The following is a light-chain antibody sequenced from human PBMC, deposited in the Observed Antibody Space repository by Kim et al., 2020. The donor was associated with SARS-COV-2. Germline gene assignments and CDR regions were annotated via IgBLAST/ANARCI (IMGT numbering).Light chain of an antibody. CDR1: SIGAKS. Sequence: SYELTQPLSESVALGQTARITCGGSSIGAKSVHWYQQKPGQAPVLVIYRDRNRPSGIPERFSGSSSGNTATLTISRAQAGDEADYYCHVWESNTAVFGGG. J-gene: IGLJ3*02. CDR2: RDR. CDR3: HVWESNTAV. V-gene: IGLV3-9*01.